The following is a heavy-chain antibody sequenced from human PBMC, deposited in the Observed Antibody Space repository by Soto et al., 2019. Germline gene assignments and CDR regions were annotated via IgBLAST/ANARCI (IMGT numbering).Heavy chain of an antibody. J-gene: IGHJ3*02. CDR3: AKSHMIVVVMGAFDI. CDR2: ISYDGSNK. Sequence: GGSLRLSCAASGFTFSSYGMHWVRQAPGKGLEWVAVISYDGSNKYYADSVKGRFTISRDHSKNTLYLQMNSLRAEDTAVYYCAKSHMIVVVMGAFDIWGQGTMVTVSS. D-gene: IGHD3-22*01. V-gene: IGHV3-30*18. CDR1: GFTFSSYG.